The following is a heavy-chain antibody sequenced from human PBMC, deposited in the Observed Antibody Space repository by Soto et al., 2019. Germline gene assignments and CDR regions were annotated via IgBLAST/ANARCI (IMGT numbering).Heavy chain of an antibody. V-gene: IGHV4-34*01. CDR1: GGSFSGYF. CDR2: ANHSGYT. J-gene: IGHJ6*02. CDR3: AREYRKQLFSHSGVDV. D-gene: IGHD6-13*01. Sequence: PSETLSLTCAVYGGSFSGYFWSWIRQPPGKGLEWIGEANHSGYTNYNPSLNSRVTISVDTSKNQFSLKLSSVTAADTAVYYCAREYRKQLFSHSGVDVWGQGTTVTVSS.